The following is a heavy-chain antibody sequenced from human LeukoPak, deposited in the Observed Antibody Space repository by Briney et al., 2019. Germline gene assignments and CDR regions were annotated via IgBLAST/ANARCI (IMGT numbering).Heavy chain of an antibody. CDR1: GGSFSGYY. V-gene: IGHV4-34*12. J-gene: IGHJ5*02. CDR3: ARHIREYYYGSGSLET. D-gene: IGHD3-10*01. Sequence: SETLSLTCAVSGGSFSGYYWSWIRQPPGKGLEWIGEIIYTGNTNYNPSLKSRVTISVDTSKNQFSLKLSSVTAADTSVYYCARHIREYYYGSGSLETWGQGTLVTVSS. CDR2: IIYTGNT.